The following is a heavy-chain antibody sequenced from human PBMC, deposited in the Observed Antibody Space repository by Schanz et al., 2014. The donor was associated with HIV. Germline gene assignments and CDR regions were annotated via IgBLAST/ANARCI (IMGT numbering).Heavy chain of an antibody. CDR1: GFNFNNYA. Sequence: EVQLLDSGGGLVQPGGSLRLSCVASGFNFNNYAMTWVRQAPGKGLEWVSSISESGGRTYYADSVNGRFTISRDNSKNTLYLQMTTLRIDDTAVYYCAKPEYDSRGSSQSHFDYWGQGTLVTVSS. CDR3: AKPEYDSRGSSQSHFDY. V-gene: IGHV3-23*01. CDR2: ISESGGRT. J-gene: IGHJ4*02. D-gene: IGHD3-22*01.